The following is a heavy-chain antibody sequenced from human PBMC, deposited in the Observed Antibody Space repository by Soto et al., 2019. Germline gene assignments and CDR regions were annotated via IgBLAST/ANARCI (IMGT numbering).Heavy chain of an antibody. Sequence: ASVKVSCKASGYTFTNSGISWVRQAPGQGLEWIGWISAYNGNTNYAQMLQGRVTMTTDTSTSTAYMELRSLRSDDTAVYYCARGVGASYYFDYWGQGTLVTVSS. J-gene: IGHJ4*02. CDR1: GYTFTNSG. V-gene: IGHV1-18*01. CDR2: ISAYNGNT. D-gene: IGHD1-26*01. CDR3: ARGVGASYYFDY.